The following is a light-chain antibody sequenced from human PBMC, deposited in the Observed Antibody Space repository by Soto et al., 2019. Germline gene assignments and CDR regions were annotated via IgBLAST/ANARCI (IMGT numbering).Light chain of an antibody. CDR3: QQYNNWPPMT. Sequence: EIVLTQSPGTLSLSPGEIATLSCRASQSVSNNYLAWYQQKPGQAPRLLIYGASNRATGIPDRFSGSGSGTDFTLTIRRLEPEDFAVYYCQQYNNWPPMTFGQGTTVDIK. CDR2: GAS. J-gene: IGKJ1*01. CDR1: QSVSNNY. V-gene: IGKV3-20*01.